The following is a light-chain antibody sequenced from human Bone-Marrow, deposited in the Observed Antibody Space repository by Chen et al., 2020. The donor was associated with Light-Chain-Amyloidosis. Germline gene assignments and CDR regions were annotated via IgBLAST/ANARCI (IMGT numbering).Light chain of an antibody. Sequence: SYVLTQPSSVSVAPGQTATIACGGNNIGSTSVHCYQQTPFQAPLLVVYDDSDRHSGIPERLSGSTYGNTAHLNSSSVEAGDEAEYYCQVGDRSSDRPVFGGGTKLTVL. V-gene: IGLV3-21*02. CDR3: QVGDRSSDRPV. CDR2: DDS. CDR1: NIGSTS. J-gene: IGLJ3*02.